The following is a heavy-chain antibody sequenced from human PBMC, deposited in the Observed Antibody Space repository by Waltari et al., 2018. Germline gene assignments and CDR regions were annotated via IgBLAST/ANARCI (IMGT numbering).Heavy chain of an antibody. CDR1: GGSISSYY. J-gene: IGHJ2*01. D-gene: IGHD4-17*01. V-gene: IGHV4-59*08. CDR2: IYYSGST. Sequence: QVQLQESGPGLVKPSETLSLTCTVSGGSISSYYWSWIRQPPGKGLEWIGYIYYSGSTDHNPSLRGTVTIEVDTSKNQFSLRRSSVTAADTAVYYCATTTVTTDWYFDLWGRGTLVTVSS. CDR3: ATTTVTTDWYFDL.